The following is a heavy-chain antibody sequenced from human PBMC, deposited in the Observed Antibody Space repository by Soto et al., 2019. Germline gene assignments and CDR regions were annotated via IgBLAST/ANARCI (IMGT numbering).Heavy chain of an antibody. CDR3: ARFPPRYDSSGYYGRRWYYYGMDV. D-gene: IGHD3-22*01. J-gene: IGHJ6*02. V-gene: IGHV3-48*02. Sequence: GGSLRLSCAASGFTFSSYSMNWVRQAPGKGLEWVSYISSSSSTIYYADSVKGRFTISRDNAKNSLYLQMNSLRDEDTAVYYCARFPPRYDSSGYYGRRWYYYGMDVWGQGTTVTVSS. CDR1: GFTFSSYS. CDR2: ISSSSSTI.